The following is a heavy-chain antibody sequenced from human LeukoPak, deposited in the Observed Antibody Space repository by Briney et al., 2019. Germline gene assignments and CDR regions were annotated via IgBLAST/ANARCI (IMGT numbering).Heavy chain of an antibody. Sequence: GGSLRLSCAAPGFTFSSCAMSWVRQAPGKGLEWVSAISSGGGSTYYAGSVKGRFTISRDNSKNTLYLQMNSLGADDTAVYYCAKGNWRYFDYWGQGTLVTVSS. J-gene: IGHJ4*02. CDR2: ISSGGGST. CDR1: GFTFSSCA. V-gene: IGHV3-23*01. CDR3: AKGNWRYFDY. D-gene: IGHD1-1*01.